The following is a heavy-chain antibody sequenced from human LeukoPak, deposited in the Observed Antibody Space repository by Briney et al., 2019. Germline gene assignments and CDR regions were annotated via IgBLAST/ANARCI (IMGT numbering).Heavy chain of an antibody. J-gene: IGHJ3*02. D-gene: IGHD3-9*01. CDR2: INHSGST. CDR3: ARAAYIYYDILTGYPKSRAFDI. Sequence: SETLSLTCAVYGGSFSGYYWSWIRQPPGKGLEWIGEINHSGSTNYNPSLKSRVTISVDTSKNQFSLKLSSVTAADTAVYYCARAAYIYYDILTGYPKSRAFDIWGQGTMVTVPS. CDR1: GGSFSGYY. V-gene: IGHV4-34*01.